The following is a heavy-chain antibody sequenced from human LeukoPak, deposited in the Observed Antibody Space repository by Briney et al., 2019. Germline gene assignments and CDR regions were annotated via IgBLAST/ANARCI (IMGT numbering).Heavy chain of an antibody. V-gene: IGHV3-23*01. CDR1: GFTFSTYG. Sequence: GGSLRLSCAASGFTFSTYGMSWVRQAPGKGLEWVSAISGSGGSTYYADSVKGRFTVSRDNSKNTVYLQMNSLRAEDTAVYYCAKLTLRYFDWMTYWGQGTLVTVSS. J-gene: IGHJ4*02. D-gene: IGHD3-9*01. CDR3: AKLTLRYFDWMTY. CDR2: ISGSGGST.